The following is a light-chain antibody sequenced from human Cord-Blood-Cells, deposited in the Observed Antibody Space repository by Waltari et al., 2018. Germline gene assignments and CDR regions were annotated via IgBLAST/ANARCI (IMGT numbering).Light chain of an antibody. Sequence: EIVMTQSPATLAVSPGARATLSCRASQSVSSNLAWYQQKPGQAPRRLIYGASTRATGIPARFSGSGSGTEFTLTISSLQSEDFAVYYCQQYNNWSYTFGQGTKLEIK. CDR2: GAS. J-gene: IGKJ2*01. CDR3: QQYNNWSYT. V-gene: IGKV3-15*01. CDR1: QSVSSN.